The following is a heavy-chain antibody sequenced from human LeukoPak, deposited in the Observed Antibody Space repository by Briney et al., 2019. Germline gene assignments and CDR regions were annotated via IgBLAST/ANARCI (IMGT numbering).Heavy chain of an antibody. J-gene: IGHJ6*02. V-gene: IGHV4-39*01. CDR2: IYYSGST. CDR1: GGSISSSSYY. Sequence: PSETLSLTCTVSGGSISSSSYYWGWIRQPPGEGLEWIGSIYYSGSTYYNPSLKSRVTISVDTSKNQFSLKLSSVTAADTAVYYCARLGTLNSGSYYYYYYGMDVWGQGTTVTVSS. D-gene: IGHD1-26*01. CDR3: ARLGTLNSGSYYYYYYGMDV.